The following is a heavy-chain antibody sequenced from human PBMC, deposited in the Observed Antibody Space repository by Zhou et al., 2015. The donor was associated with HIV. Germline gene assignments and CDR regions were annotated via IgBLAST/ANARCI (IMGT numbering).Heavy chain of an antibody. CDR2: INPKSGGT. J-gene: IGHJ4*02. CDR3: ARERDSGSYLDY. D-gene: IGHD1-26*01. CDR1: GYIFTKFY. Sequence: QVQLVQSGAEVKKPGASVKVSCTASGYIFTKFYIHWVRQAPGQGLEWMGIINPKSGGTSNTQKFQGRVTITADKSTSTAYMELSSLRSEDTAVYYCARERDSGSYLDYWGQGTLVTVSS. V-gene: IGHV1-46*01.